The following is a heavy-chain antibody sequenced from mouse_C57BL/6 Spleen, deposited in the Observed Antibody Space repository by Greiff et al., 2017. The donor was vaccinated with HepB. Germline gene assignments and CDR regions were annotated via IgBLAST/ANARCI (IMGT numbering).Heavy chain of an antibody. J-gene: IGHJ1*03. V-gene: IGHV5-16*01. Sequence: EVQWVESEGGLVQPGSSMKLSCTASGFTFSDYYMAWVRQVPEKGLEWVANINYDGSSTYYLDSLKSRFIISRDNAKNILYLQMSSLKSEDTATYYCARDSSSRYFDVWGTGTTVTVSS. CDR2: INYDGSST. CDR3: ARDSSSRYFDV. CDR1: GFTFSDYY. D-gene: IGHD1-1*01.